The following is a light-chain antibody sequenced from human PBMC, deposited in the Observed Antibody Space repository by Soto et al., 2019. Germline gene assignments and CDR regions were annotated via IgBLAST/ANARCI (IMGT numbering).Light chain of an antibody. CDR2: AAS. V-gene: IGKV1-39*01. Sequence: DIEMTQSPSSLSASVGETITITCRASQSISYSLNSFQHSPGQPPKLLLFAASNLHAGLPPSFSGSGSGTSFSLTIRSLQPEDFATYYCQQSFNLPRTFGPGTRVEFK. CDR1: QSISYS. J-gene: IGKJ1*01. CDR3: QQSFNLPRT.